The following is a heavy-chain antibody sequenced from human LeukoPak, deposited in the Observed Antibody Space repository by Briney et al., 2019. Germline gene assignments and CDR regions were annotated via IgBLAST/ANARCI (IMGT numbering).Heavy chain of an antibody. D-gene: IGHD6-19*01. Sequence: SETLSLTCTVSGGSVSSGSYHWSWIRQPPGKRLEWIGYIYYTGSTNYNPSLKSRVTISVDTSKNQFSLKLSSVTAADTAVYYCARMGVRIAVADSYYYYGMDVWGQGTTVTVSS. CDR1: GGSVSSGSYH. CDR3: ARMGVRIAVADSYYYYGMDV. CDR2: IYYTGST. J-gene: IGHJ6*02. V-gene: IGHV4-61*01.